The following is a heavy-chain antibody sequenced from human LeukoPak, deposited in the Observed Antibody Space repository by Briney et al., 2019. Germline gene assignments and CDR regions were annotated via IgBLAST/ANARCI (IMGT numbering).Heavy chain of an antibody. D-gene: IGHD6-19*01. CDR3: AKQVLIAVAGNGVDY. V-gene: IGHV3-23*01. CDR2: ISGCGTGT. Sequence: GGSLRLSCAASGVTFSSYAMSWVRQAPGKGLEWVSGISGCGTGTYYADSVKGRFTISRDNSKNTLYLQMNSLRAEDTAVYYCAKQVLIAVAGNGVDYWGQGTLVTVSS. J-gene: IGHJ4*02. CDR1: GVTFSSYA.